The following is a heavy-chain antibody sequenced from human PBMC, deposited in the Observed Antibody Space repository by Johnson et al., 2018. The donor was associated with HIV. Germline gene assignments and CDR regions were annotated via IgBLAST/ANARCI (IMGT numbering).Heavy chain of an antibody. V-gene: IGHV3-33*08. CDR1: GFTFSSYW. CDR2: IWYDGSNK. D-gene: IGHD2-2*03. J-gene: IGHJ3*02. Sequence: QVQVVESGGGLVQPGGSLRLSCAASGFTFSSYWMHWVRQAPGKGLEWVAVIWYDGSNKYYADSVKGRFTISRDNSKNTLYLQMNSLRAEDTAVYYCARATGSWMDAFDIWGQGTMVTVSS. CDR3: ARATGSWMDAFDI.